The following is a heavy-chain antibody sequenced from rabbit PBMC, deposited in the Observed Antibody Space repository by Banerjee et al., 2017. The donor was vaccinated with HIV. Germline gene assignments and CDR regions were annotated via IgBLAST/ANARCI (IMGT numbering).Heavy chain of an antibody. D-gene: IGHD4-1*01. J-gene: IGHJ5*01. V-gene: IGHV1S45*01. Sequence: QEQLEESGGDLVKPEGSLTLTCTASGFDFSSNAMCWVRQTPGKGLEWIACISGGSSGSAYYASWAKGRFTISKTSLTTVTLQMTSLTAADTATYFCARDLAGVMWLDLWGPGTLVT. CDR2: ISGGSSGSA. CDR1: GFDFSSNA. CDR3: ARDLAGVMWLDL.